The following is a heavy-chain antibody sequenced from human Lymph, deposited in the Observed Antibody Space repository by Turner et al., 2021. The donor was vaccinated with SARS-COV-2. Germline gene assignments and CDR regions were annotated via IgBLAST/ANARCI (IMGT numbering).Heavy chain of an antibody. CDR2: ISYDGSNK. J-gene: IGHJ6*02. D-gene: IGHD3-3*01. Sequence: QVQLVESGGGVVQPGRSLRLSCAASGFTFSSDGMHWVLQAPGKGLEWVAVISYDGSNKYYADSVKGRFTISRDNTKKTLYLQMNSLRAEDTAVYYCAKVRSIFGVVIGGMDVWGQGTTVTVSS. CDR1: GFTFSSDG. CDR3: AKVRSIFGVVIGGMDV. V-gene: IGHV3-30*18.